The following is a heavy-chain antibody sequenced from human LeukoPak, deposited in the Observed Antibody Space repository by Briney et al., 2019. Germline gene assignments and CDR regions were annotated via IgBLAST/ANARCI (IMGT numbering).Heavy chain of an antibody. J-gene: IGHJ4*02. CDR2: IRYDGTTI. D-gene: IGHD3-16*01. CDR3: AKDLNWGGR. Sequence: GGSLRLSCVASGLTFSNYGIHWVRQAPGKGLEWVTYIRYDGTTIYYADSVKGRFTISRDNSKNTLYLQMNSLRVEDTAIYYCAKDLNWGGRWGQGTLVTVSS. CDR1: GLTFSNYG. V-gene: IGHV3-30*02.